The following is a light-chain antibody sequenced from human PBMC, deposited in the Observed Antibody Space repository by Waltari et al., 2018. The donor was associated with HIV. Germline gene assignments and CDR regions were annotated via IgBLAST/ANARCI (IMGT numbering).Light chain of an antibody. Sequence: QSALTQPASVSGSPGQSITISCTGTSSDVGTYNLVPWYQQHTGKAPKLMIFEVSKRPSGVSNRFSGSKSGNTASLTISGLQAEDEADYYCCSYAGSSTPVVFGGGTKLTVL. CDR3: CSYAGSSTPVV. CDR2: EVS. CDR1: SSDVGTYNL. J-gene: IGLJ2*01. V-gene: IGLV2-23*02.